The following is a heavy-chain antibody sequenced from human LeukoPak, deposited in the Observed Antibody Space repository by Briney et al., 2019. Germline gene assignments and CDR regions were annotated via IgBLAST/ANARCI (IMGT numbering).Heavy chain of an antibody. CDR2: VSSSSSYI. Sequence: PGGSLRLSCAASGITLSTYWIHWVRQAPGKGLEWVSSVSSSSSYIYYADSVKGRFTISRDNAKNSLYLQMNSLRAEDTAVYYCARDRYYYYMDVWGKGTTVTVSS. J-gene: IGHJ6*03. CDR3: ARDRYYYYMDV. V-gene: IGHV3-21*01. CDR1: GITLSTYW.